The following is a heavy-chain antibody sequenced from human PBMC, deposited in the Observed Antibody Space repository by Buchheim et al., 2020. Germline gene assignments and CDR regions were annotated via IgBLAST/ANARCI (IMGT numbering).Heavy chain of an antibody. D-gene: IGHD2-2*01. J-gene: IGHJ6*02. Sequence: EVQLVESGGGLVKPGGSLRLSCAASGFTFSNAWMSWVRQAPGKGLEWVGRIKSKTDGGTTDYAAPVKGRFTISRDDSKNTLYLQMNSLKTEDTAVYYCTTAVVPAANYYYYYGMDVWGQGTT. CDR3: TTAVVPAANYYYYYGMDV. V-gene: IGHV3-15*01. CDR2: IKSKTDGGTT. CDR1: GFTFSNAW.